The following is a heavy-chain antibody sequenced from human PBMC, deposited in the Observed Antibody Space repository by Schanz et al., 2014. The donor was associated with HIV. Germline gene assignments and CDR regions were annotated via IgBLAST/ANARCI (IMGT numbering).Heavy chain of an antibody. D-gene: IGHD2-15*01. J-gene: IGHJ4*02. CDR3: AKGDPTAADPTDS. V-gene: IGHV3-33*06. CDR1: GFSFSIFG. CDR2: IGYDGNNK. Sequence: QVQLVESGGGVVQPGTSLRLSCAASGFSFSIFGMHWVRQAPDKGLEWVAIIGYDGNNKYYADSVKGRFTVSRDNSKNTNTLYLQMNSLRAEDTAVYYCAKGDPTAADPTDSWGQGTLVTVSS.